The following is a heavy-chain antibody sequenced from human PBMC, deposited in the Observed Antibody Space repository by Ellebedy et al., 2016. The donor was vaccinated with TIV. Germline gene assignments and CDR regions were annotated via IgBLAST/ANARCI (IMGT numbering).Heavy chain of an antibody. V-gene: IGHV1-2*04. CDR1: GFSFTGYY. CDR3: ARKTGNRGDFDI. CDR2: ITPNSGRT. J-gene: IGHJ3*02. D-gene: IGHD7-27*01. Sequence: AASVKVSCKASGFSFTGYYIHWVRQAPGQGLEWMGWITPNSGRTKYAQKFQDWVTITRDTSISTAYMELTRLRSGDTAVYYCARKTGNRGDFDIWGQGTMVAVSS.